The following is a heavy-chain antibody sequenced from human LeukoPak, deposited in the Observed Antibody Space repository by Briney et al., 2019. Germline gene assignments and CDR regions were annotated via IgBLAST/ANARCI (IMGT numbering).Heavy chain of an antibody. D-gene: IGHD3-10*01. V-gene: IGHV4-39*01. CDR2: IHYSGST. CDR1: GGSISSNSYY. Sequence: SETLSLTCTVSGGSISSNSYYWGWIRQPPGKGLEWIGSIHYSGSTFYNPSLKSRVTISVDTSKNQFSLKLSSVTAADTAVYYCARHFAPEAWFQAPWGQGTLVTVSS. J-gene: IGHJ5*02. CDR3: ARHFAPEAWFQAP.